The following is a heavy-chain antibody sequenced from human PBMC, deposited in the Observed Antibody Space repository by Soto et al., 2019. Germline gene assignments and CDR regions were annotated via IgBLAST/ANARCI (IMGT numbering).Heavy chain of an antibody. D-gene: IGHD4-17*01. CDR3: ANHGGFDF. J-gene: IGHJ3*01. CDR2: ISIRGDYR. Sequence: EGQLLQSGGGLVQPGGSRGLSCAASGFPFSSSAMSWVGQAPGKGLEWVSSISIRGDYRYYADSVKGRFTISRDNSKNTLYLQMSSLTAEDTALYYCANHGGFDFWGQGTMVAVSS. CDR1: GFPFSSSA. V-gene: IGHV3-23*01.